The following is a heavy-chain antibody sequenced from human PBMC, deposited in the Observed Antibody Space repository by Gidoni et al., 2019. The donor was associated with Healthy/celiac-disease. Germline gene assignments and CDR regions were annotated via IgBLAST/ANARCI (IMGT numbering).Heavy chain of an antibody. Sequence: EVQLVESGGGSVQPGRSLRLSCPASGFTFGDYAMRWGRQAPGKGLEWVGFIRSKAYGGTTEYAASVKRRFTSSRDDSKSNAYLQMNSLKTEDTAVYYCTRVARYGMDVWGQGTTVTVSS. CDR3: TRVARYGMDV. CDR1: GFTFGDYA. CDR2: IRSKAYGGTT. V-gene: IGHV3-49*04. J-gene: IGHJ6*02.